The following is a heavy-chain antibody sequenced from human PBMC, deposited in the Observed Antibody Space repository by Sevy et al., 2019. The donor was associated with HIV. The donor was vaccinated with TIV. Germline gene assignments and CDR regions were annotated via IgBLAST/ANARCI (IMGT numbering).Heavy chain of an antibody. D-gene: IGHD4-17*01. Sequence: GGSLRLSCAASGFNFSIYGMHWVRQAPGKGLEWVALIWYDGTNKYYRDSVKGRFTISRDNSKNTLFLQMNSLRAEETALYYLVRGRDYGSFDFWGQGTLVIVFS. CDR3: VRGRDYGSFDF. CDR2: IWYDGTNK. CDR1: GFNFSIYG. J-gene: IGHJ4*02. V-gene: IGHV3-33*01.